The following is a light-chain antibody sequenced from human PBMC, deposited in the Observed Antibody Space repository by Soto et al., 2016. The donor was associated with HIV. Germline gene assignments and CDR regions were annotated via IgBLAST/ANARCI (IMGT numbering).Light chain of an antibody. CDR3: LQDYDRPYT. CDR2: ATS. Sequence: AIQMTQSPSSLSASLGDRVTITCRASQGIKNELGWYQQKPGKAPKLLIYATSSLGGWVPSRFSGSGSGTDFTLTISSLQPEDSASYFCLQDYDRPYTFGQGTKLEIK. V-gene: IGKV1-6*01. J-gene: IGKJ2*01. CDR1: QGIKNE.